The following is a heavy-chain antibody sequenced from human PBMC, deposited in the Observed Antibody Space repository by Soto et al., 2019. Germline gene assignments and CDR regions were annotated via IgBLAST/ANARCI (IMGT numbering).Heavy chain of an antibody. CDR2: MSYDGRNQ. CDR3: AKGGWYTSSSRSDC. V-gene: IGHV3-30*18. D-gene: IGHD6-6*01. J-gene: IGHJ4*02. CDR1: GFTLSGVD. Sequence: QVQLVESGGGVVQPGTSLRLSGSASGFTLSGVDMHWVRQAPGTGLEWVAVMSYDGRNQYYADSVKGRFTVSRDSSKSSLYLQMNSLRTEDAAVYYCAKGGWYTSSSRSDCWGQGTLVTVSS.